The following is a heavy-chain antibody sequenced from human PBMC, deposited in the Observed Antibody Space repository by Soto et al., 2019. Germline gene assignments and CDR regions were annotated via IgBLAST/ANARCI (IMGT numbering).Heavy chain of an antibody. D-gene: IGHD1-20*01. V-gene: IGHV3-21*01. CDR3: ARGPSLTGTYYFDY. CDR1: GFSLSNYW. CDR2: ISSSSSYI. J-gene: IGHJ4*02. Sequence: GGSLRLSCAVSGFSLSNYWMHWVRQDPEKGLVWVSSISSSSSYIYYADSVYYADSVKGRFTISRDNAKNSLYLQMNSLRVEDTAVYYCARGPSLTGTYYFDYWGQGTLVTVSS.